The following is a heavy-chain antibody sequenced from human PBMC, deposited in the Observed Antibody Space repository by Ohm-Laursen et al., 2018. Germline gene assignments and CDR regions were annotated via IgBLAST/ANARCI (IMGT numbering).Heavy chain of an antibody. J-gene: IGHJ4*02. CDR3: ARGGALDC. D-gene: IGHD3-16*01. V-gene: IGHV3-53*01. Sequence: SLRLSCTASGFTVSTNYMSWVRQAPGKGLEWVSGIHSGGSTYYVDSVKGRFTISRDNSKNTLYLQMNSLRVEDTAVYYCARGGALDCWGQGALVTVSS. CDR1: GFTVSTNY. CDR2: IHSGGST.